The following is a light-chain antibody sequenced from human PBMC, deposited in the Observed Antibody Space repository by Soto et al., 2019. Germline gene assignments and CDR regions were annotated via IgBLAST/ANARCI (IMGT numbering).Light chain of an antibody. V-gene: IGKV3-20*01. CDR1: QSVSSKF. CDR3: QQYRSTPIT. CDR2: GAP. Sequence: IVFTQSPGTLSLSPGERAALSCRASQSVSSKFLAWYQQKPGQAPRLLIYGAPSRATGIPDRFSGIGSGSDLTITISRLEPEDGEVYDCQQYRSTPITFGQGTRLEIK. J-gene: IGKJ5*01.